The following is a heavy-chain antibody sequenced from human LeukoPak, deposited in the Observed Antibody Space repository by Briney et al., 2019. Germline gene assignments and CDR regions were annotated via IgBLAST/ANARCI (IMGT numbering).Heavy chain of an antibody. V-gene: IGHV1-46*01. J-gene: IGHJ6*03. CDR3: ARGPSGSWSSRVRYMDV. CDR1: GYTFTSYF. Sequence: ASVKVSCKASGYTFTSYFMHWVRQAPGQGLEWMGIINPSGGTTSYSQKFQGRVTITWNTSISTTYMELSSLRSEDTAVYYCARGPSGSWSSRVRYMDVWGKGTTVTVSS. D-gene: IGHD6-13*01. CDR2: INPSGGTT.